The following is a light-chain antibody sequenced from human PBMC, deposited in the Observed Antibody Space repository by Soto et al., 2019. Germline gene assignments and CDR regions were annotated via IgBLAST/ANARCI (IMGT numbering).Light chain of an antibody. J-gene: IGLJ1*01. CDR1: SSNIGGNS. CDR2: DDN. V-gene: IGLV1-51*01. Sequence: QSVLTQPPSVSAAPGQKVTISCSGSSSNIGGNSVSWYQQLPGTAPKLLIYDDNKRPLGLPDRFSGSKSGTSATLGITGFQTGDEADYYCGSWDSSLSAYVFGTGTKVTVL. CDR3: GSWDSSLSAYV.